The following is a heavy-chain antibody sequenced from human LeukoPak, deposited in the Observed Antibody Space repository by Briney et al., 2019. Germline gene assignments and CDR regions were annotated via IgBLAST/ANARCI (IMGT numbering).Heavy chain of an antibody. J-gene: IGHJ3*02. D-gene: IGHD5-18*01. CDR1: GYTFTSYD. CDR3: ARGVADTASPSGGDAFEI. Sequence: ASVKVSCKASGYTFTSYDINWVRQATGQGLEWMGWMNPNSGNTGYAQKFQGRVTITRNTSISTAHMELSSLRSEDTAVYYCARGVADTASPSGGDAFEIWGQGTMVTVSS. V-gene: IGHV1-8*03. CDR2: MNPNSGNT.